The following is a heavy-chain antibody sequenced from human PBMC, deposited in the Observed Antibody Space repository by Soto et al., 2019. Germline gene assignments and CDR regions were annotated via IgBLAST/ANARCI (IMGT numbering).Heavy chain of an antibody. CDR2: IGTAGDT. J-gene: IGHJ6*02. CDR1: GIIVSSYD. Sequence: EVQLVESGGGLVQPGGSLRLSCAASGIIVSSYDMHWVRHVKGKGLEWVSAIGTAGDTYYLESVKGRFTISREGAKNCLHLQMNSLRGEDTAIYYCTRDIHGMDVWGQGTTVTVSS. CDR3: TRDIHGMDV. V-gene: IGHV3-13*04.